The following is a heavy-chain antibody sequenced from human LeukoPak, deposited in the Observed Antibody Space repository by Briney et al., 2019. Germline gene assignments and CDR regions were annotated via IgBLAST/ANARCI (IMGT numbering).Heavy chain of an antibody. D-gene: IGHD6-13*01. Sequence: GASVKVSCKASGYTFTGYYMHWVRQAPGQGLEWMGWINPNSGGTNYAQKFQGRVTMTRDTSISTAYMELSRLRSDDTAVYYCARADAAAGTSFFFDYWGQGTLVTVSS. V-gene: IGHV1-2*02. CDR3: ARADAAAGTSFFFDY. J-gene: IGHJ4*02. CDR2: INPNSGGT. CDR1: GYTFTGYY.